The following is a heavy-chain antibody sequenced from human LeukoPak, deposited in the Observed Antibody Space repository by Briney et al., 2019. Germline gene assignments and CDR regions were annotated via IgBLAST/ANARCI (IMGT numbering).Heavy chain of an antibody. Sequence: GGSLRLSCAASGFTFGSYSMNWVRQAPGKGLEWVSSISSSSSYIYYADSVKGRFTISRDNARNSLYLQMNSLRAEDTAAYHCARDRASCFANWGQGTLVTVSS. CDR1: GFTFGSYS. D-gene: IGHD2-2*01. J-gene: IGHJ4*02. CDR3: ARDRASCFAN. CDR2: ISSSSSYI. V-gene: IGHV3-21*01.